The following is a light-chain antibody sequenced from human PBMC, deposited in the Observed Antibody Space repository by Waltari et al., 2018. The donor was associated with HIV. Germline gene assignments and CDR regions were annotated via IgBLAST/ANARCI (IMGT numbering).Light chain of an antibody. CDR1: QSVTSGY. V-gene: IGKV3-20*01. CDR3: QQYATSPELT. CDR2: GAS. J-gene: IGKJ4*01. Sequence: EIVLTQSPDTLSLSPGERATLSCTAIQSVTSGYLAWYQQKPGRTPRLVISGASSRATGIPDRFSGSGSGTHFTLTINGVEPEDFAVYFCQQYATSPELTFGGGTQLDIK.